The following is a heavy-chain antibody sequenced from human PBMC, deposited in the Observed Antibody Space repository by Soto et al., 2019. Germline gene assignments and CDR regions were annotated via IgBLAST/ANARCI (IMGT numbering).Heavy chain of an antibody. Sequence: PSETLSLTCAVSGGSFSGYCWSWIRQPPGKGLEWIGGISRSGGTNYNPSLQSRVSISEDTSKNQFSLKLTSVTAADTAIYYCARGRQYYYGTSAYYYFDYWGQGTLVTVSS. V-gene: IGHV4-34*01. CDR2: ISRSGGT. CDR3: ARGRQYYYGTSAYYYFDY. CDR1: GGSFSGYC. J-gene: IGHJ4*02. D-gene: IGHD3-22*01.